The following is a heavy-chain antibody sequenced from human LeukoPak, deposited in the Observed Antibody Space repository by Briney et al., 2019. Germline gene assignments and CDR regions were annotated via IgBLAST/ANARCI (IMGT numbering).Heavy chain of an antibody. CDR1: GGSISTYY. Sequence: SETLSLTCTVSGGSISTYYWSWIRQPPGKGLEWIGYNYYSGSTNYNPSLKGRVTISLDTSKNQFSLKLSSVTAADTAVYYCAGQYCGGDCYSSDYYYDMDVWGQGTTVTISS. CDR3: AGQYCGGDCYSSDYYYDMDV. CDR2: NYYSGST. V-gene: IGHV4-59*08. J-gene: IGHJ6*02. D-gene: IGHD2-21*02.